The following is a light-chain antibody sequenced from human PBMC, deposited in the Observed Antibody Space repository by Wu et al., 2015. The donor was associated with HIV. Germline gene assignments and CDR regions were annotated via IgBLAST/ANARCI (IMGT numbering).Light chain of an antibody. CDR2: GAS. CDR3: QHYGTSPPYT. J-gene: IGKJ2*01. CDR1: QSVSGS. Sequence: EIVMTQSPATLSLSPGERATLSCRASQSVSGSLAWYQQKPGQAPRLLIYGASTRAAGIPARFSGSGSGTDFTLTISRLEPEDFAVYYCQHYGTSPPYTFGQGTKLEIK. V-gene: IGKV3-20*01.